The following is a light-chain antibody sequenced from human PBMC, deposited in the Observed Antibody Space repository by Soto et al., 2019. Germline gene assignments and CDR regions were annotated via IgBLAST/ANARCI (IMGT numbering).Light chain of an antibody. V-gene: IGKV3-11*01. CDR1: QSVSSY. J-gene: IGKJ1*01. Sequence: EIVLTQSPATLSLSPGERATLSCRASQSVSSYLAWYQQKPGQAPRLLIYDASNRATGIPARFSGSGSGTDFTLTISSPEPEDFAVYYCQHRSNWPRTFGQGTKVEIK. CDR3: QHRSNWPRT. CDR2: DAS.